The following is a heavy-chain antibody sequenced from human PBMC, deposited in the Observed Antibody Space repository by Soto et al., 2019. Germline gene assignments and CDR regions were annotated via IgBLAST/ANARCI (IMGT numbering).Heavy chain of an antibody. Sequence: DVQLVESGGGLIQPGESLRLSCAAFGLTISGKKYVAWVRQAPGKGLEWVSALYDVDGSFYADSVTGRFTASSDSSKTTVYLQMNDLRPDDTAVYYCATWHEREHAFDVWGQGTTVTISS. CDR3: ATWHEREHAFDV. J-gene: IGHJ3*01. CDR2: LYDVDGS. D-gene: IGHD1-1*01. V-gene: IGHV3-53*01. CDR1: GLTISGKKY.